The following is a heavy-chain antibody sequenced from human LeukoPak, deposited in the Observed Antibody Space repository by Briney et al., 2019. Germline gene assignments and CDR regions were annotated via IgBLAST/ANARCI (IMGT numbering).Heavy chain of an antibody. CDR2: ISSSSSYI. Sequence: GGSLRLSCAASGFTFSSYSMNWVRQAPGKGLEWVSSISSSSSYIYYADSVKGRSTISRDNAKNSLYLQMNSLRAEDTAVYYCARDRGRPAANDAFDIWGKGTMVTVSS. D-gene: IGHD2-2*01. CDR1: GFTFSSYS. V-gene: IGHV3-21*01. CDR3: ARDRGRPAANDAFDI. J-gene: IGHJ3*02.